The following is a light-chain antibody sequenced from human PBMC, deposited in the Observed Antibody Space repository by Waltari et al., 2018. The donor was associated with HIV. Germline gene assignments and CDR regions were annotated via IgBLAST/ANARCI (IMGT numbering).Light chain of an antibody. Sequence: QSALTQPHSVSGSPGRSVTISCTGTTSDIGRYNYVSWYQQHPAKAPKIIIYDVSKRPSGVPDRCSGSKSGNAASLTISGLQAEDEADYYCCAYAGTYVFGTGTSVTV. V-gene: IGLV2-11*01. CDR3: CAYAGTYV. J-gene: IGLJ1*01. CDR2: DVS. CDR1: TSDIGRYNY.